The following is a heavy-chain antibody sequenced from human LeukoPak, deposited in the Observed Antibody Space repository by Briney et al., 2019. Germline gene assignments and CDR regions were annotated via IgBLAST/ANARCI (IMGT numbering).Heavy chain of an antibody. CDR2: ISSSSNYI. CDR1: GFTFSSHS. V-gene: IGHV3-21*01. Sequence: PGGSLRLSCAASGFTFSSHSMNWVRQAPGKGLEWVSSISSSSNYIYYADSVKGRSTISRDNAKNSLYLQMNSLRAEDTAVYYCARERGYSYGYADYWGQGTLVTVSS. J-gene: IGHJ4*02. D-gene: IGHD5-18*01. CDR3: ARERGYSYGYADY.